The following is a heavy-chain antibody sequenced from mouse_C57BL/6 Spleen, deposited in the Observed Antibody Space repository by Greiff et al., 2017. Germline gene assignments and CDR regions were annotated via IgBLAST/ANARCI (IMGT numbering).Heavy chain of an antibody. CDR1: GYTFTSYG. J-gene: IGHJ4*01. CDR3: ARYYGNYVSAMDY. D-gene: IGHD2-1*01. CDR2: IYPRSGNT. V-gene: IGHV1-81*01. Sequence: QVQLQQSGAELARPGASVKLSCKASGYTFTSYGISWVKQRTGQGLEWIGEIYPRSGNTYYNEKFQGKATLTADTSSSTAYMELRSLTSEDSAVYVCARYYGNYVSAMDYWGQGTSVTFSS.